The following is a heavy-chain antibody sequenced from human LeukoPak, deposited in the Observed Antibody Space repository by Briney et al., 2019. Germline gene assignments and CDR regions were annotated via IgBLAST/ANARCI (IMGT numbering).Heavy chain of an antibody. CDR2: IYYIGST. Sequence: KPSETLSLTCTVSGDSISGYYWTWLRQPPGKGLEWIGYIYYIGSTNYNPSLKSRLTISVDTSKNQFSLKLSSVTAADTAVYYCARLRGNYFPDYWGQGALVTVSS. J-gene: IGHJ4*02. CDR1: GDSISGYY. CDR3: ARLRGNYFPDY. D-gene: IGHD4-11*01. V-gene: IGHV4-59*01.